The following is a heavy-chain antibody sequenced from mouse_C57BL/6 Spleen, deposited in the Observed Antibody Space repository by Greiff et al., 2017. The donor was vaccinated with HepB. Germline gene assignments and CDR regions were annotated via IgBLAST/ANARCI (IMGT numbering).Heavy chain of an antibody. CDR1: GFNIKDDY. D-gene: IGHD1-1*01. CDR2: IDPENGDT. CDR3: TRYYYGSSYGNYFDY. V-gene: IGHV14-4*01. Sequence: EVQLQQSGAELVRPGASVKLSCTASGFNIKDDYMHWVKQRPEQGLEWIGWIDPENGDTEYASKFQGKATITADTSSNTAYLQLSSLTSEDTAVYYCTRYYYGSSYGNYFDYWGQGTLSQSPQ. J-gene: IGHJ2*01.